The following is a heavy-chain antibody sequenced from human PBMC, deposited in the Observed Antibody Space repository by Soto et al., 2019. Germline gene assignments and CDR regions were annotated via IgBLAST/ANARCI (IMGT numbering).Heavy chain of an antibody. D-gene: IGHD3-3*01. J-gene: IGHJ4*02. Sequence: ASVKVSCKASGYTFTGYYMHWVRQAPGQGLEWMGWINPNIGGTNYAQKFQGRVTITADKSISTAYMELSSLRSEDTAVYYCARPHYYDEERFDYWGQGTLVTVSS. CDR1: GYTFTGYY. CDR3: ARPHYYDEERFDY. V-gene: IGHV1-2*02. CDR2: INPNIGGT.